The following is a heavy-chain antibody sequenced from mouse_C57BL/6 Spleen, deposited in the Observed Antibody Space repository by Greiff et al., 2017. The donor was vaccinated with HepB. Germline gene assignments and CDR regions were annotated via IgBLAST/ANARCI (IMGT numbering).Heavy chain of an antibody. V-gene: IGHV5-9-1*02. D-gene: IGHD1-1*02. CDR2: ISSGGDYI. CDR3: TRGDGAHWYFDV. J-gene: IGHJ1*03. CDR1: GFTFSSYA. Sequence: EVQLMESGEGLVKPGGSLKLSCAASGFTFSSYAMSWVRQTPEKRLEWVAYISSGGDYIYYADTVKGRFTISRDNARNTLYLQMSSLKSEDTAMYYCTRGDGAHWYFDVWGTGTTVTVSS.